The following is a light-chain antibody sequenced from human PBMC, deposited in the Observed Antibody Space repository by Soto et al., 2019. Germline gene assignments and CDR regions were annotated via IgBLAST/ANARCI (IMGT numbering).Light chain of an antibody. CDR3: QQYNKWPLT. CDR1: HTVSSN. CDR2: GAS. V-gene: IGKV3-15*01. Sequence: EIVIAQSPATLSVSPGERVTLSCRASHTVSSNLAWYQQKPGQGPRLLIYGASTRDTGVPARFSGSGSGTEFTLTFSRLQSEDFEVYYCQQYNKWPLTFGGGTKVDIK. J-gene: IGKJ4*01.